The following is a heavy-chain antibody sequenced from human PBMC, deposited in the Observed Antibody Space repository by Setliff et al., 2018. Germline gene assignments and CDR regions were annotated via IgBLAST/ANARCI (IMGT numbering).Heavy chain of an antibody. CDR3: ASDIRGRFYI. CDR1: GFTFSSYS. D-gene: IGHD3-10*01. CDR2: IKQDGSEK. V-gene: IGHV3-7*01. Sequence: GGSLRLSCAASGFTFSSYSMNWVRQAPGKGLEWVANIKQDGSEKYYVDSVKGRFTISRDNAKNSLYLQMNSLRAEDTAVYYCASDIRGRFYIWGQGTMVTVSS. J-gene: IGHJ3*02.